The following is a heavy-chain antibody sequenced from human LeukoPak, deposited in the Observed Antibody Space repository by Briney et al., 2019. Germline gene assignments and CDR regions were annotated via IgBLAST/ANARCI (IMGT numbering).Heavy chain of an antibody. V-gene: IGHV4-61*01. CDR1: GGSVSSGSYY. CDR2: IYYSGST. CDR3: ARGGSSWPRYYFDY. J-gene: IGHJ4*02. D-gene: IGHD6-13*01. Sequence: SETLSLTCTVSGGSVSSGSYYWSWIRQPPGKGLEWIGYIYYSGSTNHNPSLKSRVTISVDTSKNQFSLKLSSVTAADTAVYYCARGGSSWPRYYFDYWGQGTLVTVSS.